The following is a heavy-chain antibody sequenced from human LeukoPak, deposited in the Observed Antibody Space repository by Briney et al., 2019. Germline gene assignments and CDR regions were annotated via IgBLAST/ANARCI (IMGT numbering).Heavy chain of an antibody. Sequence: ASVKVSCKASGYTFSSCAINWVRQAPGQGLEYMGWIDTKTGNPTYAQGFTGRFVLSLDTSVSTAYLQISSLKAEDTAVYYCARARIVVDNWFDPWGQGTLVTVSS. V-gene: IGHV7-4-1*02. CDR2: IDTKTGNP. CDR3: ARARIVVDNWFDP. J-gene: IGHJ5*02. D-gene: IGHD3-22*01. CDR1: GYTFSSCA.